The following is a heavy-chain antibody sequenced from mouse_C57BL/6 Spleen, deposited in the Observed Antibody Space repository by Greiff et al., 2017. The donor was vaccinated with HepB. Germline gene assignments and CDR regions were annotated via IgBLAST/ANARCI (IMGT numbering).Heavy chain of an antibody. CDR1: GYTFTSYW. J-gene: IGHJ3*01. CDR2: IDPSDSET. D-gene: IGHD3-3*01. Sequence: VQLQQSGAELVRPGSSVKLSCKASGYTFTSYWMHWVKQRPIQGLEWIGNIDPSDSETHYNQKFKDKATLTVDKSSSTAYMQLSSLTSEDSAVYYCARGGGDVPFAYWGQGTLVTVSA. V-gene: IGHV1-52*01. CDR3: ARGGGDVPFAY.